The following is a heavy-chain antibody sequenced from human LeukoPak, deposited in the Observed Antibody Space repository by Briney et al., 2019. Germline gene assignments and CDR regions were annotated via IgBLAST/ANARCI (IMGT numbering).Heavy chain of an antibody. V-gene: IGHV3-48*03. J-gene: IGHJ5*02. CDR3: ARAPTKFRRDWFDP. CDR1: EFTFSSYE. D-gene: IGHD3-9*01. Sequence: GGSLRLSCAASEFTFSSYEMNWIRQAPGKGLEWVSYISSSGSTIYYADSVKGRFTISRDNAKDSLYLQMNNLRVEDTAVYYCARAPTKFRRDWFDPWGQGTLVTVSS. CDR2: ISSSGSTI.